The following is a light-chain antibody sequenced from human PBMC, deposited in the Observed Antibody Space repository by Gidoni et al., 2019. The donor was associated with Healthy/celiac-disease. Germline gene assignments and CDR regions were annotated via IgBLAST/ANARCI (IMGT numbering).Light chain of an antibody. CDR2: GAS. Sequence: EILMTQSPATLSVSPGERATLSCRASQSVSSNLAWYQQKPVQAPRLLIYGASTRATGIPARVSGSGSGTEFTLTISSLQSEDFAGYYCQQYNNWPPWTFXXXTKVEIK. V-gene: IGKV3-15*01. CDR1: QSVSSN. CDR3: QQYNNWPPWT. J-gene: IGKJ1*01.